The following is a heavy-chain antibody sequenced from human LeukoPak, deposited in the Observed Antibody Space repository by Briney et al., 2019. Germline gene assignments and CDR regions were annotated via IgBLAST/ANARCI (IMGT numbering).Heavy chain of an antibody. CDR2: IRGDGIVT. V-gene: IGHV3-74*01. Sequence: GGSLRLSCAASGVIDSSKYMIWVRQAPGKGLVWVSRIRGDGIVTNYADSVEGRFTVSRDNAKNTVHLQMNSLRDDDTAVYYCARASPADFNLWGRGTLVTVSS. CDR3: ARASPADFNL. J-gene: IGHJ2*01. CDR1: GVIDSSKY.